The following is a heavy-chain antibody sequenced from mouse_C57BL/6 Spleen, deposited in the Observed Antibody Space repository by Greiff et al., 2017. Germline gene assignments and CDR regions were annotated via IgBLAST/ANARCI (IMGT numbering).Heavy chain of an antibody. V-gene: IGHV1-69*01. CDR1: GYTFTSYW. D-gene: IGHD2-4*01. CDR2: IDPSDSYT. CDR3: ARSDYDYPYYFDY. J-gene: IGHJ2*01. Sequence: VQLQQPGAELVMPGASVKLSCKASGYTFTSYWMHWVKQRPGQGLEWIGEIDPSDSYTNYNQKFKGKSTLTVDKSSSTAYMQLSSLTSEDSAVYYCARSDYDYPYYFDYWGQGTTLTVSS.